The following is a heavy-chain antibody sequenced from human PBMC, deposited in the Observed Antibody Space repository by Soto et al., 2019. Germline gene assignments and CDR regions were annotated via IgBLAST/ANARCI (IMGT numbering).Heavy chain of an antibody. CDR3: ARDGVVPAATNYYYCYMDV. CDR2: ISSSSSTI. Sequence: GGSLRLSCAASGFTFSSYSMNWVRQAPGKGLEWVSYISSSSSTIYYADSVKGRFTISRDNARNYLYLQMNSLRAEDTAVYYCARDGVVPAATNYYYCYMDVWGKGTTVTVSS. J-gene: IGHJ6*03. CDR1: GFTFSSYS. V-gene: IGHV3-48*01. D-gene: IGHD2-2*01.